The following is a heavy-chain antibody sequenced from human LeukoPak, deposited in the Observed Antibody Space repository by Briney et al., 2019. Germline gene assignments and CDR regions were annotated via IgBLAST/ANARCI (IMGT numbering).Heavy chain of an antibody. J-gene: IGHJ1*01. CDR3: AKDSTYGSGSYTTH. CDR1: GFPFSSYA. Sequence: PGGSLRLSCAASGFPFSSYAMLGVRQAPGKGREWVAVSSYDGGDKYYAESVKGRFTIFRDNSKNTLYLQMNSLRAEDTAVYYCAKDSTYGSGSYTTHWGQGTPVTVSS. CDR2: SSYDGGDK. D-gene: IGHD3-10*01. V-gene: IGHV3-30*18.